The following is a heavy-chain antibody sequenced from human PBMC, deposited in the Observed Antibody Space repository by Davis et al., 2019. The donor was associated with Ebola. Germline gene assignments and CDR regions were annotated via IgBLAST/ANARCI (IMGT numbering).Heavy chain of an antibody. Sequence: PGGSLRLSCAASNLTLSDVWMNWVRLAPGKGLEWIAYISSSGSVIYYAESVKGRYTISRDNDKSSVDLQMNSLRDEDTAVYYCARDLSSSSRNYYCDFWGQGTLVTVSS. CDR3: ARDLSSSSRNYYCDF. CDR2: ISSSGSVI. J-gene: IGHJ4*02. CDR1: NLTLSDVW. V-gene: IGHV3-48*02. D-gene: IGHD6-6*01.